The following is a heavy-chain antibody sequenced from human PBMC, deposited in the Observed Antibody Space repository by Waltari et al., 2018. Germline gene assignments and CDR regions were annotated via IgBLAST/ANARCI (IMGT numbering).Heavy chain of an antibody. CDR2: IRSSSSYI. CDR3: AREIRVGGSS. Sequence: EVQLVESGGGLVKPGGSLRLSCAASGFTFSSYSMNWVRQAPWKGLEGVSSIRSSSSYIYYADSVKGRFTISRDNAKNSLYLQMNSLRAEDTAVYYCAREIRVGGSSWGQGTLVTVSS. V-gene: IGHV3-21*01. D-gene: IGHD3-16*01. J-gene: IGHJ1*01. CDR1: GFTFSSYS.